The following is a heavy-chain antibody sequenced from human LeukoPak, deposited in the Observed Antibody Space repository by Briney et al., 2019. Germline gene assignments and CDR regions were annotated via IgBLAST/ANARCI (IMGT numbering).Heavy chain of an antibody. Sequence: GGSLRLSCAASGFTFSSYWMSWVRQAPGKGLEWVANIKQDGSEKYYVDSVKGRFTISRDNARNSLYLQMNSLRAEDTAVYYCARGPDHSSGWYGYIDYWGQGTLVTVSS. CDR2: IKQDGSEK. D-gene: IGHD6-19*01. CDR1: GFTFSSYW. CDR3: ARGPDHSSGWYGYIDY. V-gene: IGHV3-7*01. J-gene: IGHJ4*02.